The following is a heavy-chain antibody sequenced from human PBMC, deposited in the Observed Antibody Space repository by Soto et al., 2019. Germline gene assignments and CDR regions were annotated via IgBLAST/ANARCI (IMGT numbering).Heavy chain of an antibody. D-gene: IGHD2-2*01. CDR2: ISGSGGST. CDR3: AKVEDIVVVPAAIFSFDY. J-gene: IGHJ4*02. CDR1: GCTFSSYA. V-gene: IGHV3-23*01. Sequence: GGSRRLSCAASGCTFSSYAMSWVRQAPGKGLEWVSAISGSGGSTYYADSVKGRFTISRDNSKNTLYLQMNSLRAEDTAVYYCAKVEDIVVVPAAIFSFDYWGQGTLVTVSS.